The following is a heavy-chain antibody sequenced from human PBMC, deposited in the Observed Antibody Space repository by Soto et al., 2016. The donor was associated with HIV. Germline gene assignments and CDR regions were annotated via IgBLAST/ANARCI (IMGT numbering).Heavy chain of an antibody. D-gene: IGHD1-26*01. CDR3: ARSPYSGXPNPDY. J-gene: IGHJ4*02. CDR1: GFTFSNYW. Sequence: EVQLVESGGGLIQPGGSLRLSCAASGFTFSNYWMHWVRQAPGKGLVWVSRINSDGSTTTYADSVKGRFTISRDNAKNTLYLQMKSLRAEDTAMYYCARSPYSGXPNPDYWGQGTLVTVXS. V-gene: IGHV3-74*01. CDR2: INSDGSTT.